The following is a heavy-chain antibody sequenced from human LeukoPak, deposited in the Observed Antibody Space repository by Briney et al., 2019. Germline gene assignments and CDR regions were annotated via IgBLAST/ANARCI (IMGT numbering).Heavy chain of an antibody. CDR1: GFNFEDYA. Sequence: PGGSLRLSCAASGFNFEDYAMHWVRQAPGKGLEWVSGISWNSGSIGYADSVKGRFTISRDNAKNSLYLQMNSLRAEDTALYYCAKDSAPFTVTTPGDYWGQGTLVTVSS. J-gene: IGHJ4*02. CDR2: ISWNSGSI. CDR3: AKDSAPFTVTTPGDY. V-gene: IGHV3-9*01. D-gene: IGHD4-11*01.